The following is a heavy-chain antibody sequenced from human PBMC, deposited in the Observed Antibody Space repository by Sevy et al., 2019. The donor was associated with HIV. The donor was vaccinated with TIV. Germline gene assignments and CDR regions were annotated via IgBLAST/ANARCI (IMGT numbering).Heavy chain of an antibody. Sequence: GGSLRLSCAASGFTFSTYGMHWVRQAPGKGLEWVAVISYAGSSQYYADSVKGRFTISGDNSKNTLYLQMNSLRAEDTAVYYCAKASVDYYYYYGMDVWGQGTTVTVSS. CDR2: ISYAGSSQ. D-gene: IGHD2-21*01. V-gene: IGHV3-30*18. J-gene: IGHJ6*02. CDR3: AKASVDYYYYYGMDV. CDR1: GFTFSTYG.